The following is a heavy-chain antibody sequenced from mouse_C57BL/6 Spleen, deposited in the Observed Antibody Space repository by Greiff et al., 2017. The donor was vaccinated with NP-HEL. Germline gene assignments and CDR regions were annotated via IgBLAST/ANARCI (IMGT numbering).Heavy chain of an antibody. Sequence: EVKLVESGGGLVQPKGSLKLSCAASGFSFNTYAMNWVRQAPGKGLEWVARIRSKSNNYATYYADSVKDRFTISRDDSESMLYLQMNNLKTEDTAMYYCVRQTFSEAYWGQGTLVTVSA. CDR1: GFSFNTYA. CDR2: IRSKSNNYAT. CDR3: VRQTFSEAY. V-gene: IGHV10-1*01. J-gene: IGHJ3*01.